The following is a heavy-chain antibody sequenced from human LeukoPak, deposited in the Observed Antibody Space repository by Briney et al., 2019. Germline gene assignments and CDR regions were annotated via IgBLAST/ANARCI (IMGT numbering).Heavy chain of an antibody. J-gene: IGHJ4*02. Sequence: ASVKVSCKASGYTFTSYGISWVRQAPGQGLEWMGWISAYNGNTNYAQKLQGRVTMTTDTSTSTAYMELRSLRSDDTAVYYCAREEFSGSGPLYYFDYWGQGTLVTVSS. CDR1: GYTFTSYG. V-gene: IGHV1-18*01. CDR3: AREEFSGSGPLYYFDY. D-gene: IGHD2-15*01. CDR2: ISAYNGNT.